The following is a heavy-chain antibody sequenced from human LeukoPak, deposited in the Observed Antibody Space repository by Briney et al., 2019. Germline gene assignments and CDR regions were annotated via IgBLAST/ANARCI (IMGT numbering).Heavy chain of an antibody. CDR3: ARALLRSSSGFDY. Sequence: GGSLRLSCAASGFTFSDYYMSWIRQAPGKGLEWVSYISSSGSTIYYADSVKGRFTISRDNAKNSLYLQMNSLRAEDTALYYCARALLRSSSGFDYWGQGTLVTVSS. J-gene: IGHJ4*02. CDR2: ISSSGSTI. D-gene: IGHD3-3*01. V-gene: IGHV3-11*01. CDR1: GFTFSDYY.